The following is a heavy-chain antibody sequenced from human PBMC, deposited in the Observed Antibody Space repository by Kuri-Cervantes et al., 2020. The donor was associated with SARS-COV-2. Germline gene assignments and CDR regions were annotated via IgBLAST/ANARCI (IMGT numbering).Heavy chain of an antibody. J-gene: IGHJ4*02. CDR3: AKAQSSLFDY. CDR2: ISSSGSTI. CDR1: GFTFSDYY. Sequence: GESLKISCAASGFTFSDYYMSWIRQAPGKGLEWVSYISSSGSTIYYADSVKGRFTISRDNSKNTLYLQMNSLRAEDTAAYYCAKAQSSLFDYWGQGTLVTVSS. D-gene: IGHD6-6*01. V-gene: IGHV3-11*01.